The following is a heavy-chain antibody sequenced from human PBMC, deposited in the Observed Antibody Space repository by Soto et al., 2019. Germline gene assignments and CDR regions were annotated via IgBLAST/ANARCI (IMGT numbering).Heavy chain of an antibody. Sequence: GASVNVSCKASGGTFSSYAISWVRQAPGQGLEWMGGIIPIFGTANYAQKFQGRVTITADESTSTAYMELSSLRSEDTAVYYCARGIYGGYDYYYYGMDVWGQGTTVTVSS. CDR3: ARGIYGGYDYYYYGMDV. J-gene: IGHJ6*02. CDR2: IIPIFGTA. CDR1: GGTFSSYA. D-gene: IGHD5-12*01. V-gene: IGHV1-69*13.